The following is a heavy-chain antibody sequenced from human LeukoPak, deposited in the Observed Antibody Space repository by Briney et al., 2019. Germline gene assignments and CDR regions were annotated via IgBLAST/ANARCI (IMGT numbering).Heavy chain of an antibody. J-gene: IGHJ6*02. CDR3: AKGRYFDWLDYYGMDV. V-gene: IGHV3-74*01. Sequence: GGSLRLSCAASGFTFSTYWMHWVRQAPGKGLVWVSRIKSDGSSTSYADSAKGRFTISRDNAKNTLYLQMNSLRAEDTAVYYCAKGRYFDWLDYYGMDVWGQGTTVTVSS. CDR1: GFTFSTYW. CDR2: IKSDGSST. D-gene: IGHD3-9*01.